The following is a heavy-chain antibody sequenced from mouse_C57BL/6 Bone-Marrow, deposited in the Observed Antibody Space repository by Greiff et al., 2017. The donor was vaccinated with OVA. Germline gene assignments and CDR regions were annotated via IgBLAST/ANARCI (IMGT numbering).Heavy chain of an antibody. CDR2: IYPGDGDT. D-gene: IGHD5-2*01. Sequence: QVQLQQSGPELVKPGASVKISCKASGYAFSSSWMNWVKQRPGQGLEWIGRIYPGDGDTNYSGKFKGKATLTADKSSSTAYMQLSSLTSEDSAVYVCAREYGRRSGAMDYWGQGTSVTVSS. CDR1: GYAFSSSW. CDR3: AREYGRRSGAMDY. J-gene: IGHJ4*01. V-gene: IGHV1-82*01.